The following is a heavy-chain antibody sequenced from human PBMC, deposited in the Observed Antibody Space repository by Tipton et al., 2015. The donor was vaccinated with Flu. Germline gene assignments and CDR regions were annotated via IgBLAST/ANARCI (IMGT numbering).Heavy chain of an antibody. V-gene: IGHV4-59*01. D-gene: IGHD3-10*01. CDR2: IYNTGST. CDR1: GGSISSYH. J-gene: IGHJ5*02. Sequence: TLSLTCTVSGGSISSYHWSWIRQPPGKGLEWIGYIYNTGSTNYNPSLKSRVTISVDMSKNQFSLKLSSVTAADTAVYYCARDVGLSGGSGRLGGWFDPWGQGTRVTVSS. CDR3: ARDVGLSGGSGRLGGWFDP.